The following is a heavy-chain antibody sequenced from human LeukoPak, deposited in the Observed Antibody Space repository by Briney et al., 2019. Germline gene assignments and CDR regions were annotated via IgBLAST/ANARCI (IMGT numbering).Heavy chain of an antibody. D-gene: IGHD3-3*01. CDR3: AKNVLRFLEWLFDY. CDR1: GFTFSSYG. J-gene: IGHJ4*02. Sequence: GGSLRLSCAASGFTFSSYGMHWVRQAPGKGLEWVAVISYDGSNKYYADSVKGRFTISRDNSKNTLYLQMNSLRAEDTAVYYCAKNVLRFLEWLFDYWGPGTLVTVSS. V-gene: IGHV3-30*18. CDR2: ISYDGSNK.